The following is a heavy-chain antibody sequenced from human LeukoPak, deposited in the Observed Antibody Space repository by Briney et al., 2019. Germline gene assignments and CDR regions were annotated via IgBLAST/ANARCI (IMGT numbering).Heavy chain of an antibody. CDR1: GFTFSTYV. D-gene: IGHD3-3*01. J-gene: IGHJ4*02. Sequence: PGGSLRLSCAPSGFTFSTYVMNWFRQAPGKGLEWLSTISVGAKYIFYADSVKGRFTISRDDSNNALYLQMHSLRAEDTALYYCASGPPFLKYFEYWGQGTLVTVSS. V-gene: IGHV3-23*01. CDR3: ASGPPFLKYFEY. CDR2: ISVGAKYI.